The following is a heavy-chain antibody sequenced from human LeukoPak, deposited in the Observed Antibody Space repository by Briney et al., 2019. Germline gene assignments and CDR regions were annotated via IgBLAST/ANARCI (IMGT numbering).Heavy chain of an antibody. CDR1: GFTFSDYY. V-gene: IGHV3-11*01. CDR3: ARISSREEAAAADY. Sequence: PGGSLRLSCAASGFTFSDYYMSWIRQAPGKGLEWVSYISSSGSTIYYADSAKGRFTISRDNAKNSLYLQMNSLRAEDTAVYYCARISSREEAAAADYWGQGTLVTVSS. J-gene: IGHJ4*02. D-gene: IGHD6-13*01. CDR2: ISSSGSTI.